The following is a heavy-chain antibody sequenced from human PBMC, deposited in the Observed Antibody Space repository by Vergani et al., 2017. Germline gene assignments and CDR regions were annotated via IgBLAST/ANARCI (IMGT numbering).Heavy chain of an antibody. Sequence: QVQLQQWGAGLLKPSETLSLTCAVYGGSFSGYYWSWIRQPPGKGLEWIGRTSTDGSTNYNPSLKSRVTVSVDTSKTQISLRLTSVTAEDTAVYYCARETVVTSWDGYRFHYMDVWGKGTTVTVSS. CDR1: GGSFSGYY. CDR2: TSTDGST. V-gene: IGHV4-59*10. CDR3: ARETVVTSWDGYRFHYMDV. J-gene: IGHJ6*03. D-gene: IGHD3-16*02.